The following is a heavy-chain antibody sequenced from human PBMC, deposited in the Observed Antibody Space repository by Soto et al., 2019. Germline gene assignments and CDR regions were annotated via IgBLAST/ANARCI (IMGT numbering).Heavy chain of an antibody. D-gene: IGHD2-15*01. J-gene: IGHJ4*02. V-gene: IGHV3-33*01. CDR3: VGRGSQIWGDY. Sequence: QVQLVESGGGVVQPGRSLRLSCAASGFTFSSYGMHWVRQAPGKGLEWVSSIWYDGDNKYYADSVKGRFTISRDNSRNTLFLQMNSLRAEDTGLYYCVGRGSQIWGDYWGLGTQVTVSS. CDR2: IWYDGDNK. CDR1: GFTFSSYG.